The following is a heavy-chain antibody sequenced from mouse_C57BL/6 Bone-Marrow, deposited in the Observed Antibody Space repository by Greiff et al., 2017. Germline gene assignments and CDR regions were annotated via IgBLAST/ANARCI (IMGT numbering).Heavy chain of an antibody. CDR3: ARSGSGYNY. V-gene: IGHV1-82*01. D-gene: IGHD3-2*02. CDR2: IYPGDGDT. Sequence: QVQLQQSGPELVKPGASVKISCKASGYAFSSSWMNWVKQRPGKGLEWIGRIYPGDGDTNYNGKFKGKATLTADKSSSTAYMQRSSLTSEDSAVYFCARSGSGYNYWGQGTTLTVSS. CDR1: GYAFSSSW. J-gene: IGHJ2*01.